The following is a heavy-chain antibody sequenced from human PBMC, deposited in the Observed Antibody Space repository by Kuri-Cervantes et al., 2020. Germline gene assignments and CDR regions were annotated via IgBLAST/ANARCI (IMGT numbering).Heavy chain of an antibody. Sequence: GGSLRLSCAAPGFTLSTYSINSVRQAPGKGLEWVSFISSSGSTMYYADSVKGRFTVSRDNAKKSVYLQMNSLRAEDTAVYYCARINYYGSSGYYFVGEKPCYLDYWGQGTLVTVSS. V-gene: IGHV3-48*01. D-gene: IGHD3-22*01. J-gene: IGHJ4*02. CDR2: ISSSGSTM. CDR3: ARINYYGSSGYYFVGEKPCYLDY. CDR1: GFTLSTYS.